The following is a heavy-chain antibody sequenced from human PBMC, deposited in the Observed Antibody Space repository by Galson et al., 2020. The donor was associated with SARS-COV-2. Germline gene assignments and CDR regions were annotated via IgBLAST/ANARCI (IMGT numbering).Heavy chain of an antibody. D-gene: IGHD3-3*01. J-gene: IGHJ4*02. CDR1: GFPLNTGGLRGAMG. V-gene: IGHV2-5*01. CDR2: INLHDDK. Sequence: GPTLVNPTQTLTLTCTHPGFPLNTGGLRGAMGVAWIRQPPGKALDWLALINLHDDKLYSPSLKSRLTVAKDTSKNQVVLTVTNFDPADTATYYCAHKYDFWNGYSYWGQGTRVIASS. CDR3: AHKYDFWNGYSY.